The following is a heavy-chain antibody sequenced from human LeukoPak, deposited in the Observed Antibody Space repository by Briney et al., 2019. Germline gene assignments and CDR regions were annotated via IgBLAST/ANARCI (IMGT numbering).Heavy chain of an antibody. CDR1: GYTFTSYG. CDR3: ARDLSNDSRGYPGY. Sequence: ASVKVSCKASGYTFTSYGISWVRQAPGQGLEWMGWISTYNGNTNYAQKLQGRVTLTTVTSTSTAYMELRSLRSDDTAVYYCARDLSNDSRGYPGYWGQGTLVTVSS. V-gene: IGHV1-18*01. CDR2: ISTYNGNT. D-gene: IGHD3-22*01. J-gene: IGHJ4*02.